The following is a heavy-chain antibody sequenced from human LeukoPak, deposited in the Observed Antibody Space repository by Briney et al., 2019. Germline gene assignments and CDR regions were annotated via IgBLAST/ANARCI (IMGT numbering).Heavy chain of an antibody. Sequence: ASVKVSCKASGYTFTGYYMHWVRQAPGQGLEWMGWINPNSGGANYAQKFQGRVTMTRDTSISTAYMELSRLRSDDTAVYYCALERLDIVVVVAATLPLDWGQGTLVTVSS. CDR1: GYTFTGYY. D-gene: IGHD2-15*01. V-gene: IGHV1-2*02. CDR2: INPNSGGA. CDR3: ALERLDIVVVVAATLPLD. J-gene: IGHJ4*02.